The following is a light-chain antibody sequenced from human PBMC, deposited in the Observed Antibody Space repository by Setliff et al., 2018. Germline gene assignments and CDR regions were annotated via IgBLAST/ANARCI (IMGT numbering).Light chain of an antibody. Sequence: QSVLAQPPSVSGAPGQRVTISCSGNNSNLGAGYEVHWYQHLPGRAPKLLIHNNTVRPLGVPDRFFGSKSGTSASLAITGLQADDEGDYYCQSYDSGLRYVFGSGTKVTVL. CDR3: QSYDSGLRYV. CDR1: NSNLGAGYE. CDR2: NNT. J-gene: IGLJ1*01. V-gene: IGLV1-40*01.